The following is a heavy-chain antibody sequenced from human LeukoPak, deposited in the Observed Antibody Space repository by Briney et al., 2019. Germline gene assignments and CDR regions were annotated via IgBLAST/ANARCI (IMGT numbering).Heavy chain of an antibody. J-gene: IGHJ6*03. CDR2: ISRSSSTI. V-gene: IGHV3-48*04. D-gene: IGHD2-21*01. Sequence: GGPLRLSCAASGFNFSSYSMNCVRPAPGKGLEWISYISRSSSTIYYLDSVKGRITIGRNNAKTSLYLQMNSLRAADTAVYYCARAPYDVPRAATTRRVLWWAHDPPHSYYYYMDVWGTGTTVTVSS. CDR1: GFNFSSYS. CDR3: ARAPYDVPRAATTRRVLWWAHDPPHSYYYYMDV.